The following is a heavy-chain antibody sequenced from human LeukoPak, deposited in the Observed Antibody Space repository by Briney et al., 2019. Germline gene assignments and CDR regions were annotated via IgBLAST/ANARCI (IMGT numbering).Heavy chain of an antibody. CDR2: INPNSGGT. J-gene: IGHJ4*02. CDR1: GYTFTGYY. CDR3: ARDSVSSSWSDY. Sequence: ASVKVSCKASGYTFTGYYMHWVRQAPGQGLEWMGWINPNSGGTNYTQKFQGRVTMTRDTSISTAYMELSRLRSDDTAVYYCARDSVSSSWSDYWGQGTLVTVSS. V-gene: IGHV1-2*02. D-gene: IGHD6-13*01.